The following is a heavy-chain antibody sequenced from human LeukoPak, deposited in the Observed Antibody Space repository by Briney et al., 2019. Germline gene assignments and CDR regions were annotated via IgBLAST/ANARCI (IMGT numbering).Heavy chain of an antibody. Sequence: GGSLRLSCAASGFTFSSYAMSWVRQAPGKGLEWVAVIWYDGSNKYYADSVKGRFTISRDNSKNTLYLQMNSLRAEDTAVYYCARDSNVRGYSYGTREYYYYGMDVWGQGTTVTVSS. D-gene: IGHD5-18*01. J-gene: IGHJ6*02. V-gene: IGHV3-33*08. CDR3: ARDSNVRGYSYGTREYYYYGMDV. CDR2: IWYDGSNK. CDR1: GFTFSSYA.